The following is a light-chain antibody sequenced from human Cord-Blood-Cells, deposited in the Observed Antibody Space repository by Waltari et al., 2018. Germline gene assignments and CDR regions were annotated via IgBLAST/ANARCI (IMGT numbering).Light chain of an antibody. Sequence: HSALTHPRPVSGSPGQSVTISPTGTSSYVGGYNSSSGYQQHPGKAPTLMIYDVSKRPSGVPDRFSGSKSGNTASLTISGLQAEDEADYYCCSYAGSYTVVFGGGTKLTVL. CDR2: DVS. CDR1: SSYVGGYNS. CDR3: CSYAGSYTVV. J-gene: IGLJ2*01. V-gene: IGLV2-11*01.